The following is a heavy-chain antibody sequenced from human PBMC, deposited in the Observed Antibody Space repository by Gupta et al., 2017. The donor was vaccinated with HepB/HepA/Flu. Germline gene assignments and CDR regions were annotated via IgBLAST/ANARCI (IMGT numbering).Heavy chain of an antibody. J-gene: IGHJ4*02. CDR2: ISSSTNNI. CDR3: ARGTLIRGSLLDI. V-gene: IGHV3-11*04. Sequence: QVQLVESGGGLVNPGGSLRLSCAASGFTFSDHYMSWIRQAPGTGLEWVAYISSSTNNIYYADSVKGRFTISRDNAKSSLYLQMNSLRAEDTAVYYCARGTLIRGSLLDIWGQGSRVTVSS. CDR1: GFTFSDHY. D-gene: IGHD3-10*01.